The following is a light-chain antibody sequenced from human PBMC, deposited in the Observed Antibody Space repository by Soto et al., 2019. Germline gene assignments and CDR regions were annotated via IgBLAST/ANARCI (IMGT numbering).Light chain of an antibody. CDR3: QQYHYWPIT. J-gene: IGKJ5*01. V-gene: IGKV3-15*01. CDR1: QSVASS. CDR2: GAS. Sequence: ERVMTHSPATLSASPCERVTLSFRASQSVASSVAWYQQKPGQAPRLILYGASTRATGFPARFSGSGSGTEFTLTISSLQSEDFAVYLCQQYHYWPITFGQGTRLEIK.